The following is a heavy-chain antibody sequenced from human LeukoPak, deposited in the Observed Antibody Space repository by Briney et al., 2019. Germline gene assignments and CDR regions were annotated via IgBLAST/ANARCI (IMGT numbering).Heavy chain of an antibody. J-gene: IGHJ4*02. V-gene: IGHV3-23*01. CDR1: GFTFSSYA. CDR2: ISGSGDNT. Sequence: GGSLRLSCAASGFTFSSYAMSWVRQAPGKGLEWVSTISGSGDNTYYADSVKGRFTISRDNSKNTLYLQMNSLRAEDTAVYYCARDEYCSGGSCYSDYWGQGTLVTVSS. CDR3: ARDEYCSGGSCYSDY. D-gene: IGHD2-15*01.